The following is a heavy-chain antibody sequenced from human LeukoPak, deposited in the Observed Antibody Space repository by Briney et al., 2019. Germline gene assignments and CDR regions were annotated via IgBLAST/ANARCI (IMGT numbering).Heavy chain of an antibody. Sequence: PGGSLRLSCADSGFTFSSYSMNWVRQAPGKGLEWVSSISSSSSYIYYADSVKGRFTISRDNAKNTLYLQMNSLRAEDTAVYYCARVFAAVVTEFDYWGQGTLVTVSS. J-gene: IGHJ4*02. CDR2: ISSSSSYI. CDR3: ARVFAAVVTEFDY. V-gene: IGHV3-21*01. CDR1: GFTFSSYS. D-gene: IGHD4-23*01.